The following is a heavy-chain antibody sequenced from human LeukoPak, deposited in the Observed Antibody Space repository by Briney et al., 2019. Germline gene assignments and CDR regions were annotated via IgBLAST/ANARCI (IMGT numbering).Heavy chain of an antibody. CDR2: INPNSGGT. Sequence: ASVKVSCKTSGYTFTDYYLHWVRQAPGQGLERMCWINPNSGGTSSAQKFQGRVTMTRDTSISTVYMEVSWLTSDDTAIYYCARADRLHGGPYLIGPWGQGTLVAVSS. V-gene: IGHV1-2*02. J-gene: IGHJ5*02. D-gene: IGHD2-21*01. CDR3: ARADRLHGGPYLIGP. CDR1: GYTFTDYY.